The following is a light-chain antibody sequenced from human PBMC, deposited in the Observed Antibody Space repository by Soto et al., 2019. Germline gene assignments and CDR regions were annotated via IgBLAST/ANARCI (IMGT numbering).Light chain of an antibody. CDR3: QQYSDWPPT. V-gene: IGKV3-15*01. Sequence: IGVTQSQDTLSVSPGERATLSCRASQSVSSNLAWYQQKPGQAPRLLINGASTRATGIPARFSGSGSGTEFSLTISSLQSEDFAVYYCQQYSDWPPTFGQGTKVDIK. CDR1: QSVSSN. CDR2: GAS. J-gene: IGKJ1*01.